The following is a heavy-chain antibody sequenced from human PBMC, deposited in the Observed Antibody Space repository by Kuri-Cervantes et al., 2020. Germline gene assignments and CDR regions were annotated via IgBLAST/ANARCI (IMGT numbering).Heavy chain of an antibody. Sequence: SETLSLTCTVSGGSISSSSYYWGWIRQPPGKGLEWIGSIYYSGSTYYNPSLKSRVTISVDTSKNQFSLKLSSVTAADTAVYYCASPALGSGRIDAFDIWGQGTMVTDSS. CDR2: IYYSGST. V-gene: IGHV4-39*01. CDR3: ASPALGSGRIDAFDI. CDR1: GGSISSSSYY. J-gene: IGHJ3*02. D-gene: IGHD3-10*01.